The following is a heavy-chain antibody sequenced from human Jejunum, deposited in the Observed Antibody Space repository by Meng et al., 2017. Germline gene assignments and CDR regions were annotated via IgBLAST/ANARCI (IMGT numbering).Heavy chain of an antibody. D-gene: IGHD2-15*01. CDR3: LRHDHCSGRGETCYPHFDY. CDR2: IHYSGST. V-gene: IGHV4-4*02. J-gene: IGHJ4*02. Sequence: SGQRRVTALGTLVLSLVLSGASMNNGVWWHWVPQAQVSGLEGIGEIHYSGSTHYNPSLQSRVTMSVDKSKTQFSLSLTSVTAADTAMYYCLRHDHCSGRGETCYPHFDYWGPGALVTASS. CDR1: GASMNNGVW.